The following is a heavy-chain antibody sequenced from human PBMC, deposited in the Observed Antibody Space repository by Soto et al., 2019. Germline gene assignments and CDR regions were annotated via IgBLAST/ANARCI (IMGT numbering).Heavy chain of an antibody. CDR3: ARGYAHCGYEFPHYLDS. J-gene: IGHJ4*02. CDR2: ISGST. D-gene: IGHD5-12*01. CDR1: GGSTSRHH. V-gene: IGHV4-59*11. Sequence: SETLSHTCTVSGGSTSRHHWSWIRQPPGKGLEWIGYISGSTNYNPSLKSRVTISVDTPKNQFSLKLRSVTAADTAVYYCARGYAHCGYEFPHYLDSRRWRTLVT.